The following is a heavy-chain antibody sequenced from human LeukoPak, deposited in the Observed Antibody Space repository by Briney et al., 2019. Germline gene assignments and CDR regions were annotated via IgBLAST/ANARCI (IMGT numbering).Heavy chain of an antibody. CDR3: ARVRGSGSLYFDY. CDR1: GVSFSGHY. V-gene: IGHV4-34*01. J-gene: IGHJ4*02. D-gene: IGHD3-10*01. CDR2: INHSGST. Sequence: SETLSLTCVVYGVSFSGHYWSWIRQPPGKGLEWIGEINHSGSTNYIPSLKSRVTISVDTSKSQFSLKLSSVTAADTAVYYCARVRGSGSLYFDYWGQGTLVTVSS.